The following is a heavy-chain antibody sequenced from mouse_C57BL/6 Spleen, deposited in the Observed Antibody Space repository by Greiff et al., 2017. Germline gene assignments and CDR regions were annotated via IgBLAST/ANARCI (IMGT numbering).Heavy chain of an antibody. CDR2: IYPRSGNT. CDR1: GYTFTSYG. V-gene: IGHV1-81*01. D-gene: IGHD1-1*01. J-gene: IGHJ4*01. CDR3: ARCYYGSNYAMDY. Sequence: VQLQQSGAELARPGASVKLSCKASGYTFTSYGISWVKQRTGQGLEWIGEIYPRSGNTYYNEKFKGKATLTADKSSSTAYMELRSLTSEDSAVYFCARCYYGSNYAMDYWGQGTSVTVSS.